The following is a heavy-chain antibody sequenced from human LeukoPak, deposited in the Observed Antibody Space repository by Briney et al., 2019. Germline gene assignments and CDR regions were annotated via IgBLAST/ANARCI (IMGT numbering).Heavy chain of an antibody. CDR3: ARTSIAARRANAFDI. Sequence: SQTLSLTCAVSGGSISSGGFSWSWIRQPPGKGLEWIGYVYHSGSTYYNPSLKSRVTISVDRSKNQFSLKLSSVTAADTAMYYCARTSIAARRANAFDIWGQGTMVTVSS. CDR2: VYHSGST. J-gene: IGHJ3*02. CDR1: GGSISSGGFS. V-gene: IGHV4-30-2*01. D-gene: IGHD6-6*01.